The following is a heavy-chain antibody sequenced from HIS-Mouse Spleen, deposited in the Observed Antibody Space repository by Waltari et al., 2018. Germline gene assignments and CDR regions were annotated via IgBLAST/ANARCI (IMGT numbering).Heavy chain of an antibody. D-gene: IGHD6-13*01. CDR1: GGSISSSSYY. CDR3: AREIPYSSSWYDWYFDL. Sequence: QLQLQESGPGLVKPSETLSLTCTVSGGSISSSSYYWGWIRQPPGKGLEWIGSIYYSGSTYSNPSLKSLVTISVDTSKNQFSLKLGSVTAADTAVYYCAREIPYSSSWYDWYFDLWGRGTLVTVSS. CDR2: IYYSGST. V-gene: IGHV4-39*07. J-gene: IGHJ2*01.